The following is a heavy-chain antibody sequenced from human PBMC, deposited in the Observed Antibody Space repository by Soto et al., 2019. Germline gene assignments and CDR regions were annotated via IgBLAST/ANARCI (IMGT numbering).Heavy chain of an antibody. Sequence: GGSLRLSCAASGFTFSSYAMSWVRQAPRKGLEWVSAISGSGGSTYYADSVKGRFTISRDNSKNTPYLQMNSLRAEDTAVYYCAKGPIVVVTAGEHFDYWGQGTLVTVSS. CDR2: ISGSGGST. J-gene: IGHJ4*02. CDR1: GFTFSSYA. V-gene: IGHV3-23*01. D-gene: IGHD2-21*02. CDR3: AKGPIVVVTAGEHFDY.